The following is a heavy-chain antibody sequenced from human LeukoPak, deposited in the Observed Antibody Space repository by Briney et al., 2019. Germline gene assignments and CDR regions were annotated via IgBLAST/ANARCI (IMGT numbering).Heavy chain of an antibody. J-gene: IGHJ5*02. CDR2: LNQDGREK. CDR3: ARDLGTTGYDFLDP. Sequence: GESLRLSCAASGFTFSRYWMTWVRQAPGKGLEGVANLNQDGREKYYMDSVTGRFTISRDNAKNSVFLQMNSLGADDTAVYYCARDLGTTGYDFLDPWGQGTLVTVSS. V-gene: IGHV3-7*01. CDR1: GFTFSRYW. D-gene: IGHD5-12*01.